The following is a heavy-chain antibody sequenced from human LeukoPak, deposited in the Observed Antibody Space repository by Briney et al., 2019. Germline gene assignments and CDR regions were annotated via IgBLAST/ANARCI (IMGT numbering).Heavy chain of an antibody. CDR1: GGSINTYY. Sequence: SETLSLTCTVSGGSINTYYWGWIRRPSGKGLEWIGNIYSSGSTNYNPSLKSRVTISVDTSKNQFSLKLTSVTAADTAIYYCARAGGAPHGDYEFDFWGQGILVTVSS. D-gene: IGHD4-17*01. CDR3: ARAGGAPHGDYEFDF. V-gene: IGHV4-59*08. CDR2: IYSSGST. J-gene: IGHJ4*02.